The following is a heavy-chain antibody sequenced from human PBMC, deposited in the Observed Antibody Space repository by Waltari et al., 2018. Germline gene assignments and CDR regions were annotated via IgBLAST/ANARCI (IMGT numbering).Heavy chain of an antibody. Sequence: QVQLVESGGGVVQPGRSLRLSCAASGFTFSSYGMHWVRQAPGQGLASVAVIWYDGSNKYYADSVKGRFTISRDNSKNTLYLQMNSLRAEDTAVYYCARDHLTSWRTQRPNYYYYYYGMDVWGQGTTVTVSS. J-gene: IGHJ6*02. V-gene: IGHV3-33*01. CDR3: ARDHLTSWRTQRPNYYYYYYGMDV. CDR1: GFTFSSYG. D-gene: IGHD2-2*01. CDR2: IWYDGSNK.